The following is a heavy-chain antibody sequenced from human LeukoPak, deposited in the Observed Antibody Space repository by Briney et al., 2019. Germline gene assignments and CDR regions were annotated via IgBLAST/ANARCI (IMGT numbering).Heavy chain of an antibody. J-gene: IGHJ4*02. Sequence: GTSLRLSCAASGFTFSSYGMQWVRQAPGKGLEWVAVISYEGSTSYYADSVKGRFTISRDNSKNTLYLQMNSLRAEDTAVYYCARRAGAYSHPYDYWGQGTLVTVSS. CDR2: ISYEGSTS. CDR3: ARRAGAYSHPYDY. CDR1: GFTFSSYG. V-gene: IGHV3-30*03. D-gene: IGHD4/OR15-4a*01.